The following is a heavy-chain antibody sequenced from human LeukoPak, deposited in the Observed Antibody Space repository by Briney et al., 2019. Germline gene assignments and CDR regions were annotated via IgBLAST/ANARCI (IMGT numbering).Heavy chain of an antibody. D-gene: IGHD3-10*01. CDR1: GGSFSGYY. J-gene: IGHJ4*02. CDR2: INHSGST. Sequence: PSETLSLTCAVYGGSFSGYYWSWIRQPPGKGLEWIGEINHSGSTNYNPSLKSRVTISVDTSKNQFSLKLSSVTAADTAVYYCARGLWFKDYWGQGTLVTVSS. V-gene: IGHV4-34*01. CDR3: ARGLWFKDY.